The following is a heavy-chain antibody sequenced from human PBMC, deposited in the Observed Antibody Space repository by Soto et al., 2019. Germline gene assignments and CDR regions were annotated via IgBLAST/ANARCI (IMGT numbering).Heavy chain of an antibody. V-gene: IGHV1-2*02. Sequence: QVQLVQSGAEVKKPGASVKVSCKASGYTFTGYYMHWVRQAPGQGLEWMGWINPNSGGTNYAQKFQGRVTMTRDTSISTAYMELSRLRSDDTDVYYCARVEEYCSGGSCSTFDYWGQGTLVTVSS. CDR3: ARVEEYCSGGSCSTFDY. D-gene: IGHD2-15*01. CDR2: INPNSGGT. J-gene: IGHJ4*02. CDR1: GYTFTGYY.